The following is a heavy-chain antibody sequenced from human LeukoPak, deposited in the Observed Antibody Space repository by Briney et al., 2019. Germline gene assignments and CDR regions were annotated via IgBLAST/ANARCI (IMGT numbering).Heavy chain of an antibody. CDR3: ARLTTGTTTAFDI. CDR1: GGSFSGYY. D-gene: IGHD1-1*01. Sequence: PSETLSLTCAVYGGSFSGYYWSWIRQPPGKGLEWIGEINHSGSTNYNPSLKSRVTISVDTSKNQFSLKLSSVTAADTAVYYCARLTTGTTTAFDIWGQGTMVTVSS. CDR2: INHSGST. V-gene: IGHV4-34*01. J-gene: IGHJ3*02.